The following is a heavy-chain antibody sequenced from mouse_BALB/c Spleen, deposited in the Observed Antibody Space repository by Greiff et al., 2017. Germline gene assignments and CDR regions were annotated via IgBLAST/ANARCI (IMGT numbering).Heavy chain of an antibody. CDR1: GYTFSSYW. Sequence: QVQLKESGAELMKPGASVKISCKATGYTFSSYWIEWVKQRPGHGLEWIGEILPGSGSTNYNEKFKGKATFTADTSSNTAYMQLSSLTSEDSAVYYCARTIYYGNYGYAMDYWGQGTSVTVSS. CDR3: ARTIYYGNYGYAMDY. D-gene: IGHD2-1*01. J-gene: IGHJ4*01. V-gene: IGHV1-9*01. CDR2: ILPGSGST.